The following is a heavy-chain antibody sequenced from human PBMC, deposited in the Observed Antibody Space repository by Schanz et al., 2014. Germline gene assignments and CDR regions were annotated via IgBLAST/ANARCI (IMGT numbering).Heavy chain of an antibody. Sequence: QAQLMESGGGVVQPGTSLILSCSVSGFTFSSYGMHWVRQAPGKGLEWVAAMSYDGSIKYYGDSVKGRFTISRDNSKNTLYLHMNTLRSEDTAVYYCASPSGYSDYGTYFDFWGQGTLVTVSS. D-gene: IGHD5-12*01. CDR1: GFTFSSYG. CDR2: MSYDGSIK. V-gene: IGHV3-30*03. CDR3: ASPSGYSDYGTYFDF. J-gene: IGHJ4*02.